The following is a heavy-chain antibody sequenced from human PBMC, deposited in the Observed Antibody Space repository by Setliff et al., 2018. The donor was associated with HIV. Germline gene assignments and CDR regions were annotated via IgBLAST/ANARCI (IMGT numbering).Heavy chain of an antibody. V-gene: IGHV3-21*01. CDR1: GFTFSSYS. Sequence: GESLKISCAASGFTFSSYSMNWVRQAPGKGLEWVSSISSSSSYIYYADSVKGRFTISRDNAKNSLCLQMNSLRAKDTAVYYCARDQARGIVVVPAFDYWGQGTLVTVSS. CDR2: ISSSSSYI. D-gene: IGHD2-2*01. CDR3: ARDQARGIVVVPAFDY. J-gene: IGHJ4*02.